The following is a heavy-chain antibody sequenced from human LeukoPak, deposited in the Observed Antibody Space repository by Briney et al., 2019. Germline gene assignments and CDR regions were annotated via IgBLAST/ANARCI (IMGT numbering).Heavy chain of an antibody. V-gene: IGHV4-39*01. CDR2: IYHSGST. CDR1: GGSIASSSYF. J-gene: IGHJ4*02. CDR3: ARRGGYYYDLFDY. Sequence: SETLSLTCTVSGGSIASSSYFWGWIRQPPGKGLEWIGSIYHSGSTYYNPSLKSRVTMSVDTSKNQVSLKLSSVTAADTAVYFCARRGGYYYDLFDYWGQGTLVTVSS. D-gene: IGHD3-22*01.